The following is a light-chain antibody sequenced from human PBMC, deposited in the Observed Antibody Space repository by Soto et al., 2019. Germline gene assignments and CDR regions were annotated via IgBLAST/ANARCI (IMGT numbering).Light chain of an antibody. V-gene: IGKV3-11*01. Sequence: EIVLTQSPATLSSFPGDRVTLSCRASHAVNTRLAWYQHKPGQAPRLLIYLTSNRAAGIPARFSGSGSETDFTLNISDVEPEDFAVYYCHQRQSWPRTFGQGTKVDIK. J-gene: IGKJ1*01. CDR1: HAVNTR. CDR3: HQRQSWPRT. CDR2: LTS.